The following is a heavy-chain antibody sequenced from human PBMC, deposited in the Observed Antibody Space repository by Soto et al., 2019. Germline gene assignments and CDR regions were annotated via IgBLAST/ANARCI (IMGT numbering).Heavy chain of an antibody. CDR1: GGSLSGYY. V-gene: IGHV4-34*01. Sequence: SETLSLTCAVYGGSLSGYYWSWIRQPPGKGLEWIGEINHSGSTNYNPSLKSRVTISVDTSKNQFSLKLSSVTAADTAVYYCAKRGLTFGGSGMDVWGQGTTVTVSS. CDR2: INHSGST. CDR3: AKRGLTFGGSGMDV. D-gene: IGHD3-10*01. J-gene: IGHJ6*02.